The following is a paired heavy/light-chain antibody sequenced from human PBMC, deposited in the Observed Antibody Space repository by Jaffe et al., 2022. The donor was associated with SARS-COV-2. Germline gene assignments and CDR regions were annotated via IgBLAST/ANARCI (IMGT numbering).Heavy chain of an antibody. CDR3: ARDGDVYGDHLYY. Sequence: QVQLVESGGGVVQPGRSLRLSCAASGFTFSNHAMHWVRQAPGKGLEWVAVMSSDGRNIYYADSVKGRFTISRDNSKNTLFLQMNSLRAEDTAIYSCARDGDVYGDHLYYWGQGTLVTVSS. CDR2: MSSDGRNI. D-gene: IGHD4-17*01. J-gene: IGHJ4*02. CDR1: GFTFSNHA. V-gene: IGHV3-30*04.
Light chain of an antibody. J-gene: IGLJ2*01. Sequence: QTVVTQEPSLTVSPGGTVTLTCASSTGAVTSGHYPNWFQQKPGQVPRALIYSTTNKHSWTPARFSGSLLGGKAALTLSGVQPEDEAEYYCLLYYGGARVFGGGTKLTVL. CDR1: TGAVTSGHY. V-gene: IGLV7-43*01. CDR2: STT. CDR3: LLYYGGARV.